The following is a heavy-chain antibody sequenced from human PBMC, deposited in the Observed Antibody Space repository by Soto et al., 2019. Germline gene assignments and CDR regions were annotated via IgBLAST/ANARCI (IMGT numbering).Heavy chain of an antibody. Sequence: SETLSLTCAVYGGSFSGYYWSWIRQPPGKGLEWIGSIYYSGSTYYNPSLKSRVTISVDTSKNQFSLKLSSVTAADTAVYYCATQEVGGSYVYTFDPWGQGTLVTVSS. V-gene: IGHV4-59*05. CDR3: ATQEVGGSYVYTFDP. D-gene: IGHD1-26*01. CDR2: IYYSGST. CDR1: GGSFSGYY. J-gene: IGHJ5*02.